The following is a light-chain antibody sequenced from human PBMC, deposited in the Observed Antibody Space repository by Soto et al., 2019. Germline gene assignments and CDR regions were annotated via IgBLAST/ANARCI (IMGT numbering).Light chain of an antibody. CDR3: LQGYNYPFT. J-gene: IGKJ3*01. V-gene: IGKV1-6*01. CDR2: AAS. CDR1: QGIRND. Sequence: AIQMTQSPSSLSASVGDRVTITCRASQGIRNDLGWYQQKPGKAPKLLIYAASSLPSGVPSRFRGSGSGTDFTLTISSLQPEDFATYYCLQGYNYPFTFGPGTKVDIK.